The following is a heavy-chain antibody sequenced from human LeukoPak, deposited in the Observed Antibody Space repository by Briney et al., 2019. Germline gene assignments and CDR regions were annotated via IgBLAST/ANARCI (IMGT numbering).Heavy chain of an antibody. V-gene: IGHV3-23*01. CDR3: AKEAFVVVVAASGSDWFDP. Sequence: GGSLRLSCAASGFTFSSYAMSWVRQAPGKGLEWVSAISGSGGSTYYADSVKGRFTISRDNSKNTLYLQMNSLRAEDTAVYYCAKEAFVVVVAASGSDWFDPWGQGTLVTVSS. D-gene: IGHD2-15*01. J-gene: IGHJ5*02. CDR1: GFTFSSYA. CDR2: ISGSGGST.